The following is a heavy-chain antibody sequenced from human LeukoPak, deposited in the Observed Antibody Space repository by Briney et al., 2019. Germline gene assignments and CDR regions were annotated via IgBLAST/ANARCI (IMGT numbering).Heavy chain of an antibody. V-gene: IGHV1-69*06. CDR2: IIPIFGTA. Sequence: ASVKVSCKASGGTFSSYAISWVRQAPGQGLEWMGGIIPIFGTANYAQKFQGRVTITADKSTSTAYMELSSLRSEDTAVYYCARGGPGYSSGWYAEFDYWGQGTLVTVSS. D-gene: IGHD6-19*01. J-gene: IGHJ4*02. CDR3: ARGGPGYSSGWYAEFDY. CDR1: GGTFSSYA.